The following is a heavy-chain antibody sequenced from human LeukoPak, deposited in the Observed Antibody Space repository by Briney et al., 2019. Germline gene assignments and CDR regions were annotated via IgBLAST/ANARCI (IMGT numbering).Heavy chain of an antibody. J-gene: IGHJ5*02. D-gene: IGHD3-22*01. Sequence: PSETLSLTCTVSGGSISSSSYYWGWIRQPPGKGLEWIGSIYYSGSTYYNPSLKSRVTISVDTSKNQFSLKLTSVTAADTAIYYCARISWYSSGYDWFDPWGQGTLVTVSS. V-gene: IGHV4-39*07. CDR2: IYYSGST. CDR3: ARISWYSSGYDWFDP. CDR1: GGSISSSSYY.